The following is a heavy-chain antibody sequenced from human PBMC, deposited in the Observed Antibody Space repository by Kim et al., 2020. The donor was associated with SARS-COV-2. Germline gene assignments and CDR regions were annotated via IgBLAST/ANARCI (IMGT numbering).Heavy chain of an antibody. CDR3: ARPCPYSSICG. CDR2: IRSKSNSYAT. V-gene: IGHV3-73*01. Sequence: GGSLRLSCAVSGINFSASAMHWVRQASGKGLEWLGRIRSKSNSYATGYAASVKGRFAISRDDSKSTSYLQMNSLKTEDTAVYYCARPCPYSSICGWGQGTLVTVSS. CDR1: GINFSASA. J-gene: IGHJ4*02. D-gene: IGHD6-13*01.